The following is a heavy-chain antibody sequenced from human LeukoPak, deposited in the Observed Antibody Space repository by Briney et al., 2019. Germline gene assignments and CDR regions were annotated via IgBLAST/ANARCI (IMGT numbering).Heavy chain of an antibody. Sequence: GGSLRLSCAASGFTLSSNYMSWVRQAPGKGLEWGSVIYSGGSTYYADSVKGRFTISRDNSKNTLYLQMKSLRAEDTAVYYCAKGDYDSTYYFDYWGQGTLVTVSS. J-gene: IGHJ4*02. CDR3: AKGDYDSTYYFDY. CDR1: GFTLSSNY. CDR2: IYSGGST. V-gene: IGHV3-53*01. D-gene: IGHD3-22*01.